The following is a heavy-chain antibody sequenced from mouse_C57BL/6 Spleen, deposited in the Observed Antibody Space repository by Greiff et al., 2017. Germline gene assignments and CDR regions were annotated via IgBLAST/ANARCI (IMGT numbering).Heavy chain of an antibody. V-gene: IGHV5-9*01. CDR1: GFTFSSYT. CDR3: ARRPLTGTTWYFDV. CDR2: ISGGGGNT. D-gene: IGHD4-1*01. J-gene: IGHJ1*03. Sequence: EVKLMESGGGLVKPGGSLKLSCAASGFTFSSYTMSWVRQTPEKRLEWVATISGGGGNTYYPDSVKGRFTISRDNAKNTLYLQMSSLRSEDTALYDCARRPLTGTTWYFDVLGTGTTVTVSS.